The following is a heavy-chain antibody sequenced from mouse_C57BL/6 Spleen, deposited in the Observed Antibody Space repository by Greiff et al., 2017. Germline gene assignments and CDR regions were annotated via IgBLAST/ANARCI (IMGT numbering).Heavy chain of an antibody. CDR3: TSYYYEGDY. CDR2: IRLKSDNYAT. CDR1: GFTFSNYW. D-gene: IGHD1-1*01. J-gene: IGHJ2*01. V-gene: IGHV6-3*01. Sequence: EVKLEESGGGLVQPGGSMKLSCVASGFTFSNYWMNWVRQSPEKGLEWVAQIRLKSDNYATHYAESVKGRFTISRDDSKSSVYLQMNHLRAEDTGIYYCTSYYYEGDYWGQGTTLTVSS.